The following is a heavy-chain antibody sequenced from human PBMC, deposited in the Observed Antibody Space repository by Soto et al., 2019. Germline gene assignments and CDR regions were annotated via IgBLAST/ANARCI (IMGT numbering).Heavy chain of an antibody. Sequence: SVKVSCKASGYTFTSYAMLWVRQAPGQGLEWMGGIIPIFGTANYAQKFQGRVTITADESTSTAYMELSSLRSEDTAVYYCAVHEMATISTTDYWGQGTLVTVSS. D-gene: IGHD5-12*01. CDR3: AVHEMATISTTDY. V-gene: IGHV1-69*13. CDR1: GYTFTSYA. J-gene: IGHJ4*02. CDR2: IIPIFGTA.